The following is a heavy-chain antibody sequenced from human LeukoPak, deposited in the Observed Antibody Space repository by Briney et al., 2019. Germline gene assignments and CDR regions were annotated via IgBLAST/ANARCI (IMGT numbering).Heavy chain of an antibody. CDR3: AKDSMDYYDSSGWDY. V-gene: IGHV3-23*01. D-gene: IGHD3-22*01. CDR1: GFTFNSYA. CDR2: ISHSGGKT. J-gene: IGHJ4*02. Sequence: GGSLRLSCAASGFTFNSYAMSWVRQAPGKGLEWVSVISHSGGKTYYADSVKGRFTISRDNSKNTLYLQMNSLRAEDTAVYYCAKDSMDYYDSSGWDYWGQGTLVTVSS.